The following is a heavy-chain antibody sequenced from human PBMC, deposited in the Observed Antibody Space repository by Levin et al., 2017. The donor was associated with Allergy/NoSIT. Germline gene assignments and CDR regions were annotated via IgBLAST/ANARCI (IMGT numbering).Heavy chain of an antibody. CDR1: GGSISSSSYY. V-gene: IGHV4-39*02. Sequence: SQTLSLTCPVSGGSISSSSYYWGWIRQPPGKGLEWIGSIYYSGSTYYNPSLKSRVTISVDTSKNQFSLNLSSVTAADTAVYYCARDSGYDYFDYWGQGTLVTVSS. CDR2: IYYSGST. D-gene: IGHD5-12*01. CDR3: ARDSGYDYFDY. J-gene: IGHJ4*02.